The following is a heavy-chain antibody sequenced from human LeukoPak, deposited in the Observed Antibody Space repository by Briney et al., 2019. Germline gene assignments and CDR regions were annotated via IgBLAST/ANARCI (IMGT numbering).Heavy chain of an antibody. CDR1: GYSFTSYW. CDR2: IYPGDSDT. Sequence: GESLQISCKGSGYSFTSYWIGWVRQLPGKGLEWMGIIYPGDSDTRYSPSFQGQVTISADKSISTAYLQWSSLKASDTAMYYCASRYCSSTSCDDAFDIWGQGTMVTVSS. CDR3: ASRYCSSTSCDDAFDI. V-gene: IGHV5-51*01. D-gene: IGHD2-2*01. J-gene: IGHJ3*02.